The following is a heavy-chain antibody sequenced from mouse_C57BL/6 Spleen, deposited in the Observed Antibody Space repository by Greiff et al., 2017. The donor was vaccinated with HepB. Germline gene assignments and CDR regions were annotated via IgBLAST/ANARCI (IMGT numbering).Heavy chain of an antibody. Sequence: VQLQQSGAELVKPGASVKISCKASGYAFSSYWMNWVKQRPGKGLEWIGQIYPGDGDTNYNGKFKGKATLTADKSSSTAYMQLSSLTSEDSAVYFCAREGITTVVARNYFDYWGQGTTLTVSS. CDR2: IYPGDGDT. CDR1: GYAFSSYW. J-gene: IGHJ2*01. CDR3: AREGITTVVARNYFDY. D-gene: IGHD1-1*01. V-gene: IGHV1-80*01.